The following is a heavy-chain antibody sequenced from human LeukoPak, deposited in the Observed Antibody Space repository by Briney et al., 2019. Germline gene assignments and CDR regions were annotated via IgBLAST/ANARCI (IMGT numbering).Heavy chain of an antibody. J-gene: IGHJ4*02. CDR2: YTASP. D-gene: IGHD3-10*01. V-gene: IGHV4-30-4*01. CDR3: ARSTNYDASGSYYFDS. CDR1: GGSIRSGDYY. Sequence: SETLSLTCTVSGGSIRSGDYYWSWIRQPPGKSLEWIGYTASPYHNPSLKSRLSISIDTSKNQISLKLDSVTASDTAVYFCARSTNYDASGSYYFDSWGQGILVTVTS.